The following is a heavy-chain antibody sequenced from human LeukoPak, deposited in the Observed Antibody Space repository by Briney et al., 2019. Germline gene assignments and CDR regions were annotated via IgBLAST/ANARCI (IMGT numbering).Heavy chain of an antibody. CDR3: LATTLSLEFDH. J-gene: IGHJ4*02. V-gene: IGHV3-7*01. D-gene: IGHD1-1*01. Sequence: PGGSLRLPYPDCGFTFRSYWMILLPQAPGKGLEWVANMRQDGSVQNFVDSVKGRFTISRDNAKHSEYLQISSLRAEDMVVYYCLATTLSLEFDHWAQGTLVTVSS. CDR2: MRQDGSVQ. CDR1: GFTFRSYW.